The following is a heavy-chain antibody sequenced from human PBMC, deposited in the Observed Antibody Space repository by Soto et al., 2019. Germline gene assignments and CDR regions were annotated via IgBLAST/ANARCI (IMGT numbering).Heavy chain of an antibody. CDR2: IHYSGGT. V-gene: IGHV4-59*01. J-gene: IGHJ1*01. D-gene: IGHD4-17*01. CDR1: GGSISNNY. Sequence: PSEILSHSYTVSGGSISNNYCRWILQPPGKGLEWIGYIHYSGGTNYNPSLKSRVTISIDTSKSQFSLYLSSVTAADTAVYYCARGTVSTGYFQDWGRGTLVTVSS. CDR3: ARGTVSTGYFQD.